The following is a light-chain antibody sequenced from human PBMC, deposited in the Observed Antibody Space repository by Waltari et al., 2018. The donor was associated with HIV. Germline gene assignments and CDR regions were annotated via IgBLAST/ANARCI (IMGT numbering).Light chain of an antibody. Sequence: DIQMSQAPSSLSASVGDRVTITCRASRDISNELAWYQQKSGEVPKLLIYGASTLRSGVSSGCRGSGSGTEFTLTINGLQPEDVASYYCQNYDSAPVAFGQGTRLEI. CDR2: GAS. J-gene: IGKJ5*01. CDR1: RDISNE. V-gene: IGKV1-27*01. CDR3: QNYDSAPVA.